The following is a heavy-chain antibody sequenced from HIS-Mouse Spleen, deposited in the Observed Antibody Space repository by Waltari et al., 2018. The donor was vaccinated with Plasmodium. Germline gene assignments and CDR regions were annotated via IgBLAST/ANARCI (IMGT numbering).Heavy chain of an antibody. Sequence: QVQLVQSGAEVKKPGASVKVSCKASGYTFTSYDINWLRTPTGQGLEWMGWMNPNSGNTGYAQKFQGRVTMTRNTSISTAYMELSSLRSEDTAVYYCATYNWNYYYYGMDVWGQGTTVTVSS. CDR1: GYTFTSYD. CDR2: MNPNSGNT. V-gene: IGHV1-8*01. D-gene: IGHD1-1*01. J-gene: IGHJ6*02. CDR3: ATYNWNYYYYGMDV.